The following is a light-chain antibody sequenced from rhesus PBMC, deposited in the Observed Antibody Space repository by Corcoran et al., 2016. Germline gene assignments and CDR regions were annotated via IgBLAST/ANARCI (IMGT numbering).Light chain of an antibody. J-gene: IGLJ1*01. CDR2: DVS. CDR3: SSYGSSYIYM. CDR1: SSDIGGFKR. Sequence: AAPTQSPSVSGSPGQPVTISCTGTSSDIGGFKRVSWYQHHPGKAPKLMIYDVSKRPSGISDRFSGAKSANTASLIISGLQAEDEADYYCSSYGSSYIYMFGGGTRLTVL. V-gene: IGLV2-13*03.